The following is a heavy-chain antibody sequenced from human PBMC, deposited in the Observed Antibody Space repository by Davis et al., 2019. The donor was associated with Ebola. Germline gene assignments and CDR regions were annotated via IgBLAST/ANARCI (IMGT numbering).Heavy chain of an antibody. CDR1: GGSFSGYY. V-gene: IGHV4-34*01. D-gene: IGHD3-10*01. CDR3: ARGPQVLWFGESGRDHSFDY. CDR2: INHSGST. J-gene: IGHJ4*02. Sequence: PSETLSLTCAVYGGSFSGYYWSWIRQPPGKGLEWIGEINHSGSTNYNPSLKSRVTISVDTSKNQFSLKLSSVTAADTAVYYCARGPQVLWFGESGRDHSFDYWGQGTLVTVSS.